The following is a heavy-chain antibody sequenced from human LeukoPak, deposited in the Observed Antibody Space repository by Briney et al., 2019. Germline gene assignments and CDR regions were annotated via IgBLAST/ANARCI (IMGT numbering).Heavy chain of an antibody. Sequence: GGSLRLSCAASGFTFSSYAMHWVRQAPGKGLEWVAVISYDGSNKYYADSVKGRFTISRDNSKNTLYLQMNSLRAEDTAVYYCARDRGPWELFDYWGQGTLVTVSS. V-gene: IGHV3-30-3*01. J-gene: IGHJ4*02. D-gene: IGHD1-26*01. CDR1: GFTFSSYA. CDR2: ISYDGSNK. CDR3: ARDRGPWELFDY.